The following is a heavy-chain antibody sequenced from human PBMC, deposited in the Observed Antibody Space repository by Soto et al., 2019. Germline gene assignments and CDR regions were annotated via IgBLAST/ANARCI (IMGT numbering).Heavy chain of an antibody. J-gene: IGHJ4*02. Sequence: LRLSCAASGFTFSSYSMNWVRQAPGKGLEWVSSISSSSSYIYYADSVKGRFTISRDNAKNSLYLQMNSLRAEDTAVYYCARVPRAARYFDYWGQGTLVTVSS. CDR2: ISSSSSYI. V-gene: IGHV3-21*01. CDR3: ARVPRAARYFDY. D-gene: IGHD6-6*01. CDR1: GFTFSSYS.